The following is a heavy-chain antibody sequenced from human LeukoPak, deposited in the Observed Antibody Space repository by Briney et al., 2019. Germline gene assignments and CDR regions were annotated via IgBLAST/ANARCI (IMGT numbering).Heavy chain of an antibody. D-gene: IGHD3-10*01. CDR3: GRIHRDSGSPTWFY. Sequence: PSETLSLTCAVSGGSISSSNWWSWVRQPPGKGLEWIGEIYYSGSTYYNPSLKSRVTISVDTSKNQFSLKLSSVTAADTAVYYCGRIHRDSGSPTWFYWGQGTLVTVSS. J-gene: IGHJ4*02. V-gene: IGHV4-4*02. CDR2: IYYSGST. CDR1: GGSISSSNW.